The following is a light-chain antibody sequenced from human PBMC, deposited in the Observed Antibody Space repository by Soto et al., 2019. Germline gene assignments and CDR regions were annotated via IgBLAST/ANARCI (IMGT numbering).Light chain of an antibody. CDR1: DSNLGAGYD. J-gene: IGLJ3*02. V-gene: IGLV1-40*01. CDR2: GNS. CDR3: QAYDSSLTAFV. Sequence: QPVLTQPPSGSGAAGQWVTISCTGNDSNLGAGYDVHWYQQHPGAAPKLVIFGNSNRPSGVPERCSGSKSGTSASLAITGLLPEDEADYYCQAYDSSLTAFVFGGGTKPTVL.